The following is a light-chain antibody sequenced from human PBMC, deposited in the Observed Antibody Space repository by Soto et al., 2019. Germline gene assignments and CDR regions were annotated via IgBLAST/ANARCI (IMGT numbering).Light chain of an antibody. J-gene: IGKJ1*01. CDR3: QKYNSAPKT. V-gene: IGKV1-5*01. CDR1: QSINSW. Sequence: DIQLTQSPSTLSASVGDRVTISCRASQSINSWLAWYQQKPGKAPQLLMYDASTLESGVPSRFSGSGFGTEFTLTISSLQPEDVATYYCQKYNSAPKTFGQGTKVDIK. CDR2: DAS.